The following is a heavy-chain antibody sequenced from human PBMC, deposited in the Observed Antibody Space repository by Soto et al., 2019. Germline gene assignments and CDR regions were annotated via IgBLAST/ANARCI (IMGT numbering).Heavy chain of an antibody. D-gene: IGHD4-17*01. CDR2: IHSGGSRI. CDR1: GFTFSTYH. V-gene: IGHV3-48*03. CDR3: ARDGSTVTPHYHYAMDV. Sequence: GGSLRLSCAASGFTFSTYHMNWVRQAPGKGLEWVSYIHSGGSRIYYADSVKGRFTISRDNAKNSLYLQMNSLRAEDTAVYYCARDGSTVTPHYHYAMDVPGQGTTVTVS. J-gene: IGHJ6*02.